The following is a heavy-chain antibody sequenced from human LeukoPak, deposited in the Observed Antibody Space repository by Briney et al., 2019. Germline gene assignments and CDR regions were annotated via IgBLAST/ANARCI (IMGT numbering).Heavy chain of an antibody. J-gene: IGHJ4*02. D-gene: IGHD4-17*01. V-gene: IGHV1-18*04. CDR3: ARPTVTRSGFDY. CDR2: ISAYNGNT. Sequence: ASVKVSCKASGYTFTGYYMHWVRQAPGQGLEWMGWISAYNGNTNYAQKLQGRVTMTTDTSTSTAYMELRSLRSDDTAVYYCARPTVTRSGFDYWGRGTLVTVSS. CDR1: GYTFTGYY.